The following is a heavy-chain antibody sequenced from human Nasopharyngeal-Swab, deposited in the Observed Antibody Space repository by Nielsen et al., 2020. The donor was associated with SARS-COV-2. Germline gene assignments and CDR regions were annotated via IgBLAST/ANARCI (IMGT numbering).Heavy chain of an antibody. CDR1: GFTFSSYG. J-gene: IGHJ6*03. D-gene: IGHD4-11*01. V-gene: IGHV3-30*18. CDR3: AKDADYSNLYYYYYMDV. CDR2: ISYDGSNK. Sequence: GGSLRLSCAASGFTFSSYGMHWVRQAPGKGLEWVAVISYDGSNKYYADSVKGRFTISRDNSKNTLCLQMNSLRAEDTAVYYCAKDADYSNLYYYYYMDVWGKGTTVTVSS.